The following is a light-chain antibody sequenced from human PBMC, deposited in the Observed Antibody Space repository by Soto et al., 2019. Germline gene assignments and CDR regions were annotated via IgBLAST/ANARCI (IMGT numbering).Light chain of an antibody. Sequence: EIVLTQSPGTLSLSPGERATLSCRASQSVSTRSLAWYQQKPGQAPRLLISGASSRAADIPDRFSGSGSGTDFTLTINILEPEDFAVYYCQQYDSSPRTFGQGTKVE. CDR3: QQYDSSPRT. V-gene: IGKV3-20*01. J-gene: IGKJ1*01. CDR2: GAS. CDR1: QSVSTRS.